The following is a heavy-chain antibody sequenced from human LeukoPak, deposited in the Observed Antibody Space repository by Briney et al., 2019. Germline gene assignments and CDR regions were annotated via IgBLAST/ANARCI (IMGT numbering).Heavy chain of an antibody. CDR1: GGSFSGYY. J-gene: IGHJ5*02. D-gene: IGHD6-13*01. V-gene: IGHV4-34*01. CDR3: ARVYSSSWQRGWFDP. Sequence: PSETLSLTCAVYGGSFSGYYWSWIRQPPGKGLEWIGEINHSGSTNCNPSLKSRVTISVDAAKNQFSLKLSSVTAADTAVYYCARVYSSSWQRGWFDPWGQGTLVTVSS. CDR2: INHSGST.